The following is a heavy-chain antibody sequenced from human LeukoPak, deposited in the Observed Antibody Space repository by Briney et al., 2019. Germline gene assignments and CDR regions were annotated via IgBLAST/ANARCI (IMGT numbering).Heavy chain of an antibody. CDR3: ATDRAAPETYYYDSSGSSALGY. D-gene: IGHD3-22*01. CDR2: FDIEDSET. Sequence: GASVTVSCTFSGYTLTELSMHWMRQPPATGHELKGGFDIEDSETIYAQKFQGRVTMTEDTSTDTAYMELSSLRSEDTGVYYCATDRAAPETYYYDSSGSSALGYWGQGTLVTVSS. CDR1: GYTLTELS. J-gene: IGHJ4*02. V-gene: IGHV1-24*01.